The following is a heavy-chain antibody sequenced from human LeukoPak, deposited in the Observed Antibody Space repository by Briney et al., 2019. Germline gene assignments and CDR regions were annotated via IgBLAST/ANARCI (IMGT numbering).Heavy chain of an antibody. V-gene: IGHV3-53*01. J-gene: IGHJ4*02. CDR2: IYSGGST. Sequence: GGSLRLSCTASGFSFSGHWMHWVRQAPGKGLEWVSVIYSGGSTYYADSVKGRFTISRDNSKNTLYLQMNSLRAEDTAVYYCASGQAYWGQGTLVTVSS. CDR3: ASGQAY. CDR1: GFSFSGHW.